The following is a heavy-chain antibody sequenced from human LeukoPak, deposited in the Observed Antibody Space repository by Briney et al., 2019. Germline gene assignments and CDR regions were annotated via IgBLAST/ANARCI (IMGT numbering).Heavy chain of an antibody. V-gene: IGHV3-30-3*01. Sequence: GGSLRLSCAASGFTFSSYAMHWVRQAPGKGLEWVAVISYDGSSKYYADSVKGRFTLSRDYPKNTLYLQMNSLRAEDTAVYFCAKYSGSYYYPPNWDSWGQGTLVTVSS. J-gene: IGHJ4*02. CDR3: AKYSGSYYYPPNWDS. D-gene: IGHD1-26*01. CDR1: GFTFSSYA. CDR2: ISYDGSSK.